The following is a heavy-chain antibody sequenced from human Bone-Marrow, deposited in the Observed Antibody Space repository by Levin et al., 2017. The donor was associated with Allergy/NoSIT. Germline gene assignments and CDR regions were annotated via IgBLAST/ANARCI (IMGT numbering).Heavy chain of an antibody. D-gene: IGHD2-8*02. CDR2: ISSSSSYT. V-gene: IGHV3-11*06. CDR1: GFRFSDYY. CDR3: ARVISTGYFDY. J-gene: IGHJ4*02. Sequence: GGSLRLSCAASGFRFSDYYMSWIRQAPGKGLEWISYISSSSSYTNYADSVKGRFTISRDDAKNSVFLQMNSLRAEDTAVYYCARVISTGYFDYWGRGTLLTVSS.